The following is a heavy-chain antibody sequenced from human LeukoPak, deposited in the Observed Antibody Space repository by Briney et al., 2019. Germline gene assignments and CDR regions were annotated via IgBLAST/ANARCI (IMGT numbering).Heavy chain of an antibody. V-gene: IGHV4-59*08. D-gene: IGHD3-22*01. CDR1: GGSISSYY. CDR2: IYYSGST. Sequence: SETLSLTCTVSGGSISSYYWSWIRQPPGKGLEWIGYIYYSGSTNYNPSLKSRVTISVDTSKNQFSLKLSSVTAADTAVYYCARLNYYYDSSGYYDVAFDIWGQGTMVTVSS. J-gene: IGHJ3*02. CDR3: ARLNYYYDSSGYYDVAFDI.